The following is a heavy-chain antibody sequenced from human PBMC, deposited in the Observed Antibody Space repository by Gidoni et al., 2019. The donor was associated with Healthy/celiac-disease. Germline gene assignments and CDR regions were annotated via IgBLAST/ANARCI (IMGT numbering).Heavy chain of an antibody. Sequence: EVQLVESGGGLVQPGRSLRRPWAASGFPFDDYAMHWVRQAPGKGLEWVSGISWNSGSIGYADSVKGRFTRARDNAKNSLYLQMNSLRAEYTALYYCAKDNRADAFDIWGQGTMVTVSS. CDR3: AKDNRADAFDI. J-gene: IGHJ3*02. V-gene: IGHV3-9*01. CDR2: ISWNSGSI. CDR1: GFPFDDYA.